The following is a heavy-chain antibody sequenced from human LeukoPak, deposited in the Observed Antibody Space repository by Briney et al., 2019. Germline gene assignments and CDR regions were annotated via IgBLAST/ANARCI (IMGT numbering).Heavy chain of an antibody. J-gene: IGHJ4*02. CDR3: ARDVAGMYGY. Sequence: GGSLRLSCAASGFPFSNYWMHWVRQAPGKGLVWVSRINEDGWTTDYADSVKGRFAIFRDNAKNMLYLQMNSLRAEDAAVYYCARDVAGMYGYWGQGTLVTVSS. V-gene: IGHV3-74*01. D-gene: IGHD2-15*01. CDR1: GFPFSNYW. CDR2: INEDGWTT.